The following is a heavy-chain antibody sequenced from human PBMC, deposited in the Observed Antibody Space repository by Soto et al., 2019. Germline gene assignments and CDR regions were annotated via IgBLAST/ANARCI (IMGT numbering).Heavy chain of an antibody. V-gene: IGHV1-69*13. CDR1: GGTFSSYA. Sequence: SVKVSCKASGGTFSSYAISWVRQAPGQGLEWMGGIIPIFGTANYAQKFQGRVTITADESTSTAYMELSSLRSEDTAVFYCARVMVAATLYYYYYGMDVWCQGTTVTVSS. D-gene: IGHD2-15*01. J-gene: IGHJ6*02. CDR3: ARVMVAATLYYYYYGMDV. CDR2: IIPIFGTA.